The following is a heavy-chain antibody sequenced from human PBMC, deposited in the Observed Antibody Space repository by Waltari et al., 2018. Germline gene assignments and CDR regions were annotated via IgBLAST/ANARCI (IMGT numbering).Heavy chain of an antibody. CDR1: GGSISSRSSY. D-gene: IGHD5-12*01. J-gene: IGHJ5*02. Sequence: QLQLQESGPGLMKPSETLSLTCPVPGGSISSRSSYWGWIRQSPGKGLEWIASMYYSGTPYYNPTLESRVTISGDTSKNQFSRRLSSVTAADTAVYYCARHWKRNGYRFDPWGQGTLVTVSS. V-gene: IGHV4-39*01. CDR2: MYYSGTP. CDR3: ARHWKRNGYRFDP.